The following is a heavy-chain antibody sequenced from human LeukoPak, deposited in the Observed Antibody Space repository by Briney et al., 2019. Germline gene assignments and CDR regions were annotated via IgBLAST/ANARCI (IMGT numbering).Heavy chain of an antibody. D-gene: IGHD1-26*01. CDR2: ISAYNGNT. CDR3: ARQSDGGSYYYYYGMDV. Sequence: ASVKVSCKASGYTFTSYGISWVRQAPGQGLEWMGWISAYNGNTNYAQKLQGRVTMTTDTSTSTAYMVLRSLRSDDTAVYYCARQSDGGSYYYYYGMDVWGQGTTVTVSS. CDR1: GYTFTSYG. J-gene: IGHJ6*02. V-gene: IGHV1-18*01.